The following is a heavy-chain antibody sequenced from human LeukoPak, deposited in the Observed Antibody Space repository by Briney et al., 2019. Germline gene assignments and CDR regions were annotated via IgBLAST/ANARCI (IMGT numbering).Heavy chain of an antibody. Sequence: GASVKVSCKASGGTFSSYAISWVRQAPGQGLEWMGGIIPIFGTANYAQKFQGRVTITTDESTSTAYMELRSLRSDDTAVYYCARLRYYYGSGRNFWSDPWGQGTLVTVSS. CDR2: IIPIFGTA. V-gene: IGHV1-69*05. D-gene: IGHD3-10*01. CDR1: GGTFSSYA. J-gene: IGHJ5*02. CDR3: ARLRYYYGSGRNFWSDP.